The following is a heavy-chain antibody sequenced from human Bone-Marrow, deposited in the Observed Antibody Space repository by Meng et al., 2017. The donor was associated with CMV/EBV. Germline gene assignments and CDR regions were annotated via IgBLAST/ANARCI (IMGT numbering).Heavy chain of an antibody. CDR3: ARDRIHDAFDI. V-gene: IGHV1-18*01. D-gene: IGHD2-21*01. J-gene: IGHJ3*02. CDR1: GYTFTSYG. CDR2: ISAYNGNT. Sequence: ASVKVSCKASGYTFTSYGISWVRQAPGQGLEWMGWISAYNGNTNYAQKLQGRVTITADKSTSTAYMELSSLRSEDTAVYYCARDRIHDAFDIWGQGTMVTVSS.